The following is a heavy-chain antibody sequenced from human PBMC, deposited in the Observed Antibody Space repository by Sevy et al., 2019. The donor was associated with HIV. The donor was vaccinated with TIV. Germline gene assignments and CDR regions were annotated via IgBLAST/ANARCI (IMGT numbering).Heavy chain of an antibody. D-gene: IGHD5-12*01. CDR1: GFTFSSYS. CDR2: IRGNGDST. Sequence: GGSLRLSCSASGFTFSSYSMHWIRQAPGKGLEYVSGIRGNGDSTYYTDSVRGRFTISRDNSKNTLYLQMSSLRTEDTAMYYCVKDPTIRGYTGYEVDHWGQGTLVTVSS. V-gene: IGHV3-64D*06. J-gene: IGHJ4*02. CDR3: VKDPTIRGYTGYEVDH.